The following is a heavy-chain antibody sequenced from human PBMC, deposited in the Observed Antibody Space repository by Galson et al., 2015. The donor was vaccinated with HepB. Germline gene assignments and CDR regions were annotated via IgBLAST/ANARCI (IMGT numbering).Heavy chain of an antibody. D-gene: IGHD3-22*01. CDR3: ARGLRNYYDSSGYPSDAFDI. CDR2: IYSGGST. V-gene: IGHV3-53*01. J-gene: IGHJ3*02. Sequence: SLRLSCAASGFTVSSNYMSWVRQAPGKGLEWVSVIYSGGSTYYADSVKGRFTISRDNSKNTLYLQMNSLRAEDTAVYYCARGLRNYYDSSGYPSDAFDIWGQGTMVTVSS. CDR1: GFTVSSNY.